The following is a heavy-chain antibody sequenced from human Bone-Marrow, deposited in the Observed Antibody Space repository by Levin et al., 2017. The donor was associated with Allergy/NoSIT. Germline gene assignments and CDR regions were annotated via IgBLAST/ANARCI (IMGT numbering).Heavy chain of an antibody. CDR1: GYTFTSYD. Sequence: ASVKVSCKASGYTFTSYDINWVRQATGQGLEWMGWMNPNSGNTGYAQKFQGRVTMTRNTSISTAYMELSSLRSEDTAVYYCARDSIAAAGTEWFDPWGQGTLVTVSS. CDR2: MNPNSGNT. V-gene: IGHV1-8*01. CDR3: ARDSIAAAGTEWFDP. D-gene: IGHD6-13*01. J-gene: IGHJ5*02.